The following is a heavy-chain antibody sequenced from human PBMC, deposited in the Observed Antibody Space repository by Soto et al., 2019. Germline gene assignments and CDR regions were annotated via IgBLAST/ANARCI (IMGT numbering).Heavy chain of an antibody. CDR2: IKQDGSEK. J-gene: IGHJ4*02. CDR3: AKPVTYDYHGRWAFDY. V-gene: IGHV3-7*01. CDR1: GFSFGSYW. Sequence: EVQLVESGGGLVQPGWSLRLSCAASGFSFGSYWMSWVRQTPGKGLEWVANIKQDGSEKYYVDSVKGRFTISRDSAQNSLYLQINSRRTDDTAVYYCAKPVTYDYHGRWAFDYWGQGSLVTVSS. D-gene: IGHD5-12*01.